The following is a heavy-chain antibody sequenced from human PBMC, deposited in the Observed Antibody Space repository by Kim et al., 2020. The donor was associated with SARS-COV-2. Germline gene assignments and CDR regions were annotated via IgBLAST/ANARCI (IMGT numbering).Heavy chain of an antibody. CDR3: ARNYYDSSGYYLVDY. J-gene: IGHJ4*02. Sequence: KFQGRVTMTRNTSISTAYMELSSLRSEDTAVYYCARNYYDSSGYYLVDYWGQGTLVTVSS. V-gene: IGHV1-8*01. D-gene: IGHD3-22*01.